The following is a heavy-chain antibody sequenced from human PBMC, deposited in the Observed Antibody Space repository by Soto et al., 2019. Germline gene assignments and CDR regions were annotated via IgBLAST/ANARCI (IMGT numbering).Heavy chain of an antibody. CDR1: VCSISTYY. D-gene: IGHD3-9*01. J-gene: IGHJ5*02. Sequence: PSETLSLTCTASVCSISTYYWSWIRQPPVRGLEWIGYIYYSGSTNYNPSLKSRVTISLDTSKHQFSLKLISVTAADTAVYYCARDRLANWFDPWGQGTMVTVSS. CDR2: IYYSGST. V-gene: IGHV4-59*01. CDR3: ARDRLANWFDP.